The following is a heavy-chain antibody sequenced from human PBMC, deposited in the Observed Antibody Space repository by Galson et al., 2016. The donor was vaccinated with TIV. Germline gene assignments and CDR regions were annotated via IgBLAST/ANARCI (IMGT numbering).Heavy chain of an antibody. Sequence: SLRLSCAASGVTFSSYAMSWVRQAPGKGLEWVSSISGSGGNTYYASSVRGRFTISRDNSKNTLYLQINSLRAEDTAIYYCAKEPGPNPSYYYGVDVWGQGTTVTVSS. J-gene: IGHJ6*02. D-gene: IGHD1-14*01. V-gene: IGHV3-23*01. CDR3: AKEPGPNPSYYYGVDV. CDR1: GVTFSSYA. CDR2: ISGSGGNT.